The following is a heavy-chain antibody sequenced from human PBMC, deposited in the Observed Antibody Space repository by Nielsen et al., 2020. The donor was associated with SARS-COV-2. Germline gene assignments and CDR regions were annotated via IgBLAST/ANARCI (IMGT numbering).Heavy chain of an antibody. CDR3: ARGVSS. Sequence: WVRQAPGQGLEWMGWINPNSGNTGYAQKFQGRVTMTRNTSISTAYMELSSLRSEDTAVYYCARGVSSWGQGTLVTVSS. J-gene: IGHJ4*02. V-gene: IGHV1-8*01. CDR2: INPNSGNT. D-gene: IGHD6-13*01.